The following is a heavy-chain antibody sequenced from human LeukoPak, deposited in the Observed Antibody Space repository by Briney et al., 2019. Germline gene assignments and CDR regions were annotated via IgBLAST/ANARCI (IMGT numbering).Heavy chain of an antibody. CDR1: GGTFSSYA. Sequence: SVKVSCKASGGTFSSYAISWVRQAPGQGLEWMGRIIPILGIANYAQKFQGRVTITADKSTSTAYMELSSLRSEDTAVYYCARESGYYDSSGYSYYFDYWGQGTLVTVSS. CDR3: ARESGYYDSSGYSYYFDY. D-gene: IGHD3-22*01. CDR2: IIPILGIA. V-gene: IGHV1-69*04. J-gene: IGHJ4*02.